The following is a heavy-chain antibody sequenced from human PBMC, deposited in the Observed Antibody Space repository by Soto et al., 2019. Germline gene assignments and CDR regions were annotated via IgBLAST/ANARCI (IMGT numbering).Heavy chain of an antibody. V-gene: IGHV4-39*01. CDR2: IYYSGST. CDR3: ARRPRYCGYGVPFDY. CDR1: GGSISSSSYY. D-gene: IGHD5-12*01. J-gene: IGHJ4*02. Sequence: QLQLQESGPGLVKPSETLSLTCTVSGGSISSSSYYWGWIRQPPGKGLEWIGSIYYSGSTYYNPSLKSRVTISVDTSKNRFSLKLSSVTAADTAVYYCARRPRYCGYGVPFDYWGQGTLVTVSS.